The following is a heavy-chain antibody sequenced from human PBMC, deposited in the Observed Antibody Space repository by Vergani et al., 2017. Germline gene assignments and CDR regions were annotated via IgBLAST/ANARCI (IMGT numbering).Heavy chain of an antibody. V-gene: IGHV5-10-1*03. Sequence: EVQLVQSGAEVKKPGESLRISCKGSGYSFTSYWISWVRQMPGKGLEWMGRIDPSDSYTNYSPSFQGQVTISADKSISTAYLQWSSLKASDTAMYYCARVRITGTTSGLGAFDIWGQGTMVTVSS. CDR1: GYSFTSYW. CDR2: IDPSDSYT. J-gene: IGHJ3*02. CDR3: ARVRITGTTSGLGAFDI. D-gene: IGHD1-7*01.